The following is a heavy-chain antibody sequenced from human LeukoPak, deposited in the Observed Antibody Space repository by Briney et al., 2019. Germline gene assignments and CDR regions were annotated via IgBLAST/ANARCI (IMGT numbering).Heavy chain of an antibody. CDR3: AKIAVAYFDY. V-gene: IGHV3-66*01. Sequence: GGSLRLSCAASGFTVSSSNMGWVRQAPGKGLGWVSVIYSGGATYYTDSVKGRFIISRDLSKNKLFLQMNDLRAEDTAVYYCAKIAVAYFDYWGQGTLVTVSS. J-gene: IGHJ4*02. D-gene: IGHD6-19*01. CDR1: GFTVSSSN. CDR2: IYSGGAT.